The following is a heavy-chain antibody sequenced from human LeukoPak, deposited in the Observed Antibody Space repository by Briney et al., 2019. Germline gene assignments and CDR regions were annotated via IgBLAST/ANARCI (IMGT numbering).Heavy chain of an antibody. J-gene: IGHJ4*02. D-gene: IGHD1-14*01. CDR2: IYYSGST. Sequence: SETLSLTCTVSGGSISSSSYYWGWIRQPPGKGLEWIGSIYYSGSTYYNPSLKSRVTISVDTSKNQFSLKLSSVTAADTAVYYCARLSGGPADYWGQGTLVTVSS. CDR1: GGSISSSSYY. V-gene: IGHV4-39*01. CDR3: ARLSGGPADY.